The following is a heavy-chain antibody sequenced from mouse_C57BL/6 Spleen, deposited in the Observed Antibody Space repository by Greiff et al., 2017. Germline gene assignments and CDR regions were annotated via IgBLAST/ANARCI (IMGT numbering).Heavy chain of an antibody. J-gene: IGHJ1*03. D-gene: IGHD2-1*01. CDR3: TTYGNYVYFDV. CDR1: GYTFTDYE. CDR2: IDPETGGT. V-gene: IGHV1-15*01. Sequence: QVQLQQSGAELVRPGASVTLSCKASGYTFTDYEMHWVKQTPVHGLEWIGAIDPETGGTAYNQKFQGKAILTADKSSSTAYMELRSLTSEDSAVYYCTTYGNYVYFDVWGTGTTVTVSS.